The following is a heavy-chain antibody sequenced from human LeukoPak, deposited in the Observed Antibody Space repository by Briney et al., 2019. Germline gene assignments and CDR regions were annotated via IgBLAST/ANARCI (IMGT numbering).Heavy chain of an antibody. CDR2: IYYNRGT. Sequence: KASETLSLTCTVSSDSISNSAYHWGWIRQPPGRGLEWIGTIYYNRGTYYNPSLKSRVTISVDTSKNQFSLKLSSVTAADTAMYYCARHYGPWGQGTLVTVSS. J-gene: IGHJ4*02. D-gene: IGHD3-10*01. CDR3: ARHYGP. V-gene: IGHV4-39*01. CDR1: SDSISNSAYH.